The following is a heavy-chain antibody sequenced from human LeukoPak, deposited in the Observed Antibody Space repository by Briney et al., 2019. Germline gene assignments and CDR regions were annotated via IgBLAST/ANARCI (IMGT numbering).Heavy chain of an antibody. J-gene: IGHJ4*02. CDR3: ARSPLGTGFWSGYLLYFDY. Sequence: TFSSXAXXXVRQAPXQGVXXXGGIIPXXGTPNYAQKFQGRGTITADEARSTDYMELRRLREEDTAGYYCARSPLGTGFWSGYLLYFDYWGQGTLVTVSS. D-gene: IGHD3-3*01. CDR1: TFSSXA. V-gene: IGHV1-69*01. CDR2: IIPXXGTP.